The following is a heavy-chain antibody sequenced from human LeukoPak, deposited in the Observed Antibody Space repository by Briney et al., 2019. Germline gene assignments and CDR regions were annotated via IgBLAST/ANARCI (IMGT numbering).Heavy chain of an antibody. CDR1: GDSINSFY. CDR3: ARDMIPGTYYYDSSGYYYDDY. CDR2: IYTSGST. V-gene: IGHV4-4*07. J-gene: IGHJ4*02. D-gene: IGHD3-22*01. Sequence: PSETLSLTCTVSGDSINSFYWSWIRQPAGKGLEWIGRIYTSGSTNYSPSLKSRVTMSVDTSKNQFSLKLSSVTAADTAVYYCARDMIPGTYYYDSSGYYYDDYWGQGTLVTVSS.